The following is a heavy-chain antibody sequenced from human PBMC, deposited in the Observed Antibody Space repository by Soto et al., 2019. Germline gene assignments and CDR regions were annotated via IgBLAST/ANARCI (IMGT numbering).Heavy chain of an antibody. CDR3: AKGSAATHYYYYAMDV. J-gene: IGHJ6*02. CDR2: ISGSGGST. D-gene: IGHD2-15*01. Sequence: EAQLLESGGGLVQPGGSLRLSCAASGFIFGIHAMSWVRQAPGKGLEWVSVISGSGGSTYFADSVKGRFTISRDNFKNTLYLQMNSLRVEDTAVYYCAKGSAATHYYYYAMDVWGQGTPVTVSS. V-gene: IGHV3-23*01. CDR1: GFIFGIHA.